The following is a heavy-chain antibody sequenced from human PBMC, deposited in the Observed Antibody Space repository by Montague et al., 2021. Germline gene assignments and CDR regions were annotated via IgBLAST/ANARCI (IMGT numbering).Heavy chain of an antibody. J-gene: IGHJ4*02. CDR1: GGSISSSNYH. D-gene: IGHD2-8*01. CDR2: ITYTGNT. CDR3: ARLDIVLIYWGFDY. V-gene: IGHV4-39*01. Sequence: SETRSLTCIVSGGSISSSNYHWGWIRQPPGKGLEWIGSITYTGNTYYNPSLESRVTMSVDTSRNQFSLKLTSVTAADTAVYYCARLDIVLIYWGFDYWGQGTLVTVSS.